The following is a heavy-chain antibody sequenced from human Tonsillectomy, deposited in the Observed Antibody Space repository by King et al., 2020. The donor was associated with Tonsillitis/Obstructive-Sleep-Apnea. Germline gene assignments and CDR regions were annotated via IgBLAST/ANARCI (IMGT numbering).Heavy chain of an antibody. D-gene: IGHD3-3*01. CDR1: GFTFSSYS. V-gene: IGHV3-21*01. CDR3: ARDRITIFGVVTFDY. Sequence: VQLVESGGGLVKPGGSLRLSCAASGFTFSSYSMNWVRQAPGKGLEWVSSISSSSSYIYYADSVKGRFTISRDYAKNSLYLQMNSLRAEDTAVYYCARDRITIFGVVTFDYWGQGTLVTVSS. J-gene: IGHJ4*02. CDR2: ISSSSSYI.